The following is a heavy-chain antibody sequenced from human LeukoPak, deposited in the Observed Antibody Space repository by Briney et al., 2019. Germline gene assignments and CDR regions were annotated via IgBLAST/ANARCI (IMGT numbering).Heavy chain of an antibody. D-gene: IGHD1-26*01. J-gene: IGHJ6*03. CDR2: ISGSGGST. CDR3: AKSVGFYYYYYMDV. V-gene: IGHV3-23*01. CDR1: GFTFGGYG. Sequence: GGTLRLSCAASGFTFGGYGMNWVRQAPGKGLEWVSGISGSGGSTYYADSVKGRFTISRDNSKNTLYVQMNTLRAEDTAVYYCAKSVGFYYYYYMDVWGKGTTVTISS.